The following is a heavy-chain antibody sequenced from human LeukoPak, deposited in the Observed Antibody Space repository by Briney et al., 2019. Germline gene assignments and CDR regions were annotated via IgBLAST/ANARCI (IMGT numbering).Heavy chain of an antibody. D-gene: IGHD1-7*01. J-gene: IGHJ5*02. CDR3: ARGLSITGTTVSTTGFDP. CDR2: ISYDGSNK. V-gene: IGHV3-30-3*01. Sequence: GSLRLSCAASGFTFSSYAMHWVRQAPGKGLEWVAVISYDGSNKYYADSVKGRFTISRDNAKNTLYLQMNSLRAEDTAVYYCARGLSITGTTVSTTGFDPWGQGTLVTVSS. CDR1: GFTFSSYA.